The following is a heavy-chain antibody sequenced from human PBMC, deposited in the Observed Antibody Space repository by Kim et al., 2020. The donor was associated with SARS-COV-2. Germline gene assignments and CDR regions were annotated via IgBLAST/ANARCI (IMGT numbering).Heavy chain of an antibody. CDR1: GYSFTSYW. CDR2: IYPGDSDT. J-gene: IGHJ3*01. D-gene: IGHD3-22*01. Sequence: GESLKMSCKGSGYSFTSYWIGWLRQMPGKGLEWMGIIYPGDSDTRYSPSFEGQVTISADKSISTAYLQWSSLKASDTAMYYCARVSYYDGSGYYSDCAFDCWGQGTMVAVAS. V-gene: IGHV5-51*01. CDR3: ARVSYYDGSGYYSDCAFDC.